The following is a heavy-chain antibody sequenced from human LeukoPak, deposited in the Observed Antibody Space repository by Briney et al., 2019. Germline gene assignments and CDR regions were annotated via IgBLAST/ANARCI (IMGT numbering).Heavy chain of an antibody. V-gene: IGHV3-48*04. J-gene: IGHJ4*02. D-gene: IGHD6-19*01. CDR3: ARDQGVAGYVIGY. Sequence: PGGFLRLSCAASGFSFSDYSMYWVRQTPGKGLEWLVYISSRAYTIYYADSVKGRFTISRDNAKNSPSLQMDGLRVEDTAVYYCARDQGVAGYVIGYWGQGTVVTVSS. CDR2: ISSRAYTI. CDR1: GFSFSDYS.